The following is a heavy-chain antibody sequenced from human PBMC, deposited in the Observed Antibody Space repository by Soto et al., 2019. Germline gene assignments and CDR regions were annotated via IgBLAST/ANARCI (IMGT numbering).Heavy chain of an antibody. V-gene: IGHV4-39*01. J-gene: IGHJ6*04. CDR1: GGSISSSSYY. CDR2: IYYSGST. Sequence: SETLSLTCTVSGGSISSSSYYWGWIRQPPGKGLEWIGSIYYSGSTYYNPSLKSRVTISVDTSKNQFSLKLSSVTAADTAVYYCELRFLEWFMDVWGKGTTVTVSS. D-gene: IGHD3-3*01. CDR3: ELRFLEWFMDV.